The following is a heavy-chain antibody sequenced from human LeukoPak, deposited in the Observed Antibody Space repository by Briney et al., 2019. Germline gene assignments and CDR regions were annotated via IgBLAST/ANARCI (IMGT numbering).Heavy chain of an antibody. D-gene: IGHD2-2*01. CDR3: ARETPNIVVVPIYGMDV. J-gene: IGHJ6*02. CDR2: INHSGST. V-gene: IGHV4-34*01. Sequence: SETLSLICAVYGGSFSGYYWSWIRQPPGKGLEWIGEINHSGSTNYNPSLKSRVTISVDTSKNQFSLKLSSVTAADTAVYYCARETPNIVVVPIYGMDVWGQGTTVTVSS. CDR1: GGSFSGYY.